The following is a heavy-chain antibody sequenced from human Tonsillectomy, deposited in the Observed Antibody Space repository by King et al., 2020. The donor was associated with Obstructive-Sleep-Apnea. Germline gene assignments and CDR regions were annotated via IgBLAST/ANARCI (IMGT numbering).Heavy chain of an antibody. V-gene: IGHV3-23*04. D-gene: IGHD2-2*01. CDR3: AKVSRDGGIVEVPTAKEYYYYYYDLDV. Sequence: AQLVQSGGGLVQPGGSLRLSCAASGFTFSCYAMNWVRQAPGKGLEWVSVITTGGSTYYADSVKGRFTISRDISKNTLYLQMNSLRVEDTAEYYCAKVSRDGGIVEVPTAKEYYYYYYDLDVWGQGTTVTVSS. J-gene: IGHJ6*02. CDR2: ITTGGST. CDR1: GFTFSCYA.